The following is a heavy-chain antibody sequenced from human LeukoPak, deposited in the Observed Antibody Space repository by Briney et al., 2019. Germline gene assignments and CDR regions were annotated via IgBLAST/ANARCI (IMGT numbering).Heavy chain of an antibody. J-gene: IGHJ4*02. D-gene: IGHD3-22*01. V-gene: IGHV3-33*01. CDR2: IWYDGSNK. Sequence: GGSLRLSCAASGFTFSSYGMHWVRQAPGKGLEWVAVIWYDGSNKYYADSVKGRFTISRDNSKNTLYLQMNSLRAEDTAVYYCAREPGYYYDSSGPTDYFDYWGQGTLVTVSS. CDR1: GFTFSSYG. CDR3: AREPGYYYDSSGPTDYFDY.